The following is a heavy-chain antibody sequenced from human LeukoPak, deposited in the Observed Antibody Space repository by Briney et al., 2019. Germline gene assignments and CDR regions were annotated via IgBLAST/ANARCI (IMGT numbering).Heavy chain of an antibody. D-gene: IGHD3-3*01. CDR2: INPNSGGT. CDR1: GYTFTGYY. V-gene: IGHV1-2*02. Sequence: ASVKVSCKASGYTFTGYYMHWVRQAPGQGLEWMGWINPNSGGTNYAQKFQGRVTMTRDTSISTAYMELSRLRSDDTAVYYCARDRAQRITIFGVVRGPGYWGQGTLVTVSS. CDR3: ARDRAQRITIFGVVRGPGY. J-gene: IGHJ4*02.